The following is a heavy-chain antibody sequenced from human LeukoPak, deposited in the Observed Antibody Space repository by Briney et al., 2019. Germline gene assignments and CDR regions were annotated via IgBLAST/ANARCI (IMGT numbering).Heavy chain of an antibody. J-gene: IGHJ5*02. Sequence: ASVKVSCKASGYTFTSYYMHWVRQAPGQGLEWMGIINPSGGSTSYTQKFQGRVTMTRDMSTSTVYMELRSLRSDDTAVYYCARSGVPAAMSPLHWFDPWGQGTLVTVSS. CDR3: ARSGVPAAMSPLHWFDP. D-gene: IGHD2-2*01. CDR2: INPSGGST. V-gene: IGHV1-46*01. CDR1: GYTFTSYY.